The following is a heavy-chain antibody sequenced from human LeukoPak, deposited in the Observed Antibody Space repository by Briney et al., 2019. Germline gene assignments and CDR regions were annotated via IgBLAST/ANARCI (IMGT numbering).Heavy chain of an antibody. D-gene: IGHD6-13*01. CDR3: ARDEGDSSSWNWFGP. Sequence: GASVKVSCKASGYTFTSYYMHWVRQAPGQGLEWMGIINPSGGSTSYAQKFQGRVTMTRDMSTGTVYMELSSLRSEDTAVYYCARDEGDSSSWNWFGPWGQGTLVTVSS. CDR1: GYTFTSYY. CDR2: INPSGGST. J-gene: IGHJ5*02. V-gene: IGHV1-46*01.